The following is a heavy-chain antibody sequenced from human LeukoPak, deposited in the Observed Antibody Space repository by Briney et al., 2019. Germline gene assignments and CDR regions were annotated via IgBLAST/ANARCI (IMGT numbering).Heavy chain of an antibody. CDR1: GFTFSGSA. J-gene: IGHJ4*02. Sequence: PGGSLKLSCAASGFTFSGSAMHWVRQASGKGLEWVGHIRSKANSYAKAYGVSVKGRFTISRDESKNTAYLQMNSLKTEDTAVYYCTREYDSSGYYADYFDYWGQGTLVTVSS. CDR3: TREYDSSGYYADYFDY. D-gene: IGHD3-22*01. V-gene: IGHV3-73*01. CDR2: IRSKANSYAK.